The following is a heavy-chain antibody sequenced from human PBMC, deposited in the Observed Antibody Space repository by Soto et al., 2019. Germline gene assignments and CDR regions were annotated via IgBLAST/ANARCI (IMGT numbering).Heavy chain of an antibody. J-gene: IGHJ5*02. D-gene: IGHD2-15*01. CDR3: ARQDRVVAEGRWFDP. Sequence: SETLSLTCTVSGYSISSGYHWAWIRQPPGKGLEWLGSVHYSGNTCYNPSLKSRLTISVDKSKNQFSLNLSSVTAADTAVYYCARQDRVVAEGRWFDPWGQGTLVTVSS. CDR1: GYSISSGYH. V-gene: IGHV4-38-2*02. CDR2: VHYSGNT.